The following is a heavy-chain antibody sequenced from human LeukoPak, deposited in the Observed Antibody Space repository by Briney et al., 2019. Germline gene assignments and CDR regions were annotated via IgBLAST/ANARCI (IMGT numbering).Heavy chain of an antibody. CDR1: GYTFTSYG. CDR3: ARASSYYDSSGYSEDAFDI. V-gene: IGHV1-18*01. CDR2: ISAYNGNT. Sequence: GASVKVSCKASGYTFTSYGISWVRQAPGQGLEWMGWISAYNGNTNYAQKFQGRVTMTRDTSISTAYMELSRLRSDDTAVYYCARASSYYDSSGYSEDAFDIWGQGTMVTVSS. D-gene: IGHD3-22*01. J-gene: IGHJ3*02.